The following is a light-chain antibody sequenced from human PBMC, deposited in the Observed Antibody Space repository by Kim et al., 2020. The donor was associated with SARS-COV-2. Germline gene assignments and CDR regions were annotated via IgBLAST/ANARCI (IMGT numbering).Light chain of an antibody. V-gene: IGLV1-44*01. J-gene: IGLJ3*02. CDR2: ANY. Sequence: QSVLTQPPSASGTPGQRVTISCSGSRSNIGSNTVNWYQQLPGTAPKLLIYANYQRPSGVPDRFSGSKSGTSASLAISGLQSEDEADYYCAAWDDSLNGVVLGGGTQLTVL. CDR3: AAWDDSLNGVV. CDR1: RSNIGSNT.